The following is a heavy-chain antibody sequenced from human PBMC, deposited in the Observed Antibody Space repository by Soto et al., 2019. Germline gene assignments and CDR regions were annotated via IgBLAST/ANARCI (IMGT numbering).Heavy chain of an antibody. Sequence: GGSLRLSCVASGITFRSRAMSWVRQAPGEGLEWVSVISGSGSSTYYADSVKGRFTISRDNSKNTVYLQMNSLRAEDTAVYYCAKGGDTAMPKFNWFDPWGQGTLVTVSS. D-gene: IGHD5-18*01. J-gene: IGHJ5*02. CDR2: ISGSGSST. V-gene: IGHV3-23*01. CDR3: AKGGDTAMPKFNWFDP. CDR1: GITFRSRA.